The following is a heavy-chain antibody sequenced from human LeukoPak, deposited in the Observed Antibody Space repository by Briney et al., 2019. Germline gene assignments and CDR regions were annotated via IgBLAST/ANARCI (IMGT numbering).Heavy chain of an antibody. CDR1: GFTFSNYA. Sequence: PGGSLILSCAASGFTFSNYAMSWVRQVPGRGLEWVSTISSRGDSTYDADSVKGRFTISRDNSKNTLHLQMNSLRADDTAVYYCAKRNSGSYSRGFDYWGQGTLVTVSS. V-gene: IGHV3-23*01. J-gene: IGHJ4*02. CDR2: ISSRGDST. D-gene: IGHD1-26*01. CDR3: AKRNSGSYSRGFDY.